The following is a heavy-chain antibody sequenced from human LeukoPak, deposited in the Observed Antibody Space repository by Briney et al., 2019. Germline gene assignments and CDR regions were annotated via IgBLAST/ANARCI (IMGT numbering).Heavy chain of an antibody. V-gene: IGHV1-69*13. Sequence: SVKVSCKASGGTFSSYAITWVRQAPGQGLEWMGGIIPMFGTANYAQKFQGRVTITADESTSTAYMELSSLRSEDTAVYYCAREVEYQLLGWFDPWGQGTLVTVSS. D-gene: IGHD2-2*01. J-gene: IGHJ5*02. CDR1: GGTFSSYA. CDR2: IIPMFGTA. CDR3: AREVEYQLLGWFDP.